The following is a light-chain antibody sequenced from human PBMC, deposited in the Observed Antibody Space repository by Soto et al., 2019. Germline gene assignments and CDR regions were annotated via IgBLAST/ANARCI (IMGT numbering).Light chain of an antibody. CDR3: QQYNTFWT. J-gene: IGKJ1*01. CDR1: QSISSW. V-gene: IGKV1-5*03. CDR2: KAF. Sequence: DIQMTQSPSTLSASVGDRVTITCRASQSISSWLAWYQQKPGKAPKLLIYKAFSLESGVPSRFSGSGSGTEFTLTISSLQPDDFATYYCQQYNTFWTFGPGTKVDI.